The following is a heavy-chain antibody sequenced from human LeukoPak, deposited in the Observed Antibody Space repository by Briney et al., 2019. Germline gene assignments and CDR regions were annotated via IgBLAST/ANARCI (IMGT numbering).Heavy chain of an antibody. CDR1: GGSFSGYY. CDR2: INHSGST. J-gene: IGHJ6*04. Sequence: ASETLSLTCAVYGGSFSGYYWSWIRQPPGKGLEWIGEINHSGSTNYNPSLKSRVTISVDTSKNQFSLKLSSVTAADTAVYYCARERGSLLWFGMDVWGKGTTVTISS. CDR3: ARERGSLLWFGMDV. V-gene: IGHV4-34*01. D-gene: IGHD3-10*01.